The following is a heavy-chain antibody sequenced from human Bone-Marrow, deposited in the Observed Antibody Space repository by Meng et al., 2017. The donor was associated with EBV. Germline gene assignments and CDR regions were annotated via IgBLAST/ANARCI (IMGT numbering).Heavy chain of an antibody. CDR1: GFTFSSYA. CDR2: ISGSGGST. CDR3: ANLAVAGDY. D-gene: IGHD6-19*01. Sequence: GELGGSGGGLVKPGGSLRLSCAASGFTFSSYAMSWVRQAPGKGLGWVSAISGSGGSTYYADSVKGRFTISRDNSKNTLYLQMNSLRAEDTAVYYCANLAVAGDYWGQGTLVTVSS. J-gene: IGHJ4*02. V-gene: IGHV3-23*04.